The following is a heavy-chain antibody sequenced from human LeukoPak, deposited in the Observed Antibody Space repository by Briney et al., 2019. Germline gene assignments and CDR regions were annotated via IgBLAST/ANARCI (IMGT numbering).Heavy chain of an antibody. CDR2: ISDSGGRT. D-gene: IGHD3-22*01. Sequence: PGGSLRLSCAVSGITLSNYGMTCVRQAPGKGLEWVAGISDSGGRTNYADSVKGRFTISRDNPKNTLYLQMNSLRAEDTAVYFCAKRGVVIRVILVGFHKEAYYFDSWGQGVLVTVSS. CDR3: AKRGVVIRVILVGFHKEAYYFDS. V-gene: IGHV3-23*01. J-gene: IGHJ4*02. CDR1: GITLSNYG.